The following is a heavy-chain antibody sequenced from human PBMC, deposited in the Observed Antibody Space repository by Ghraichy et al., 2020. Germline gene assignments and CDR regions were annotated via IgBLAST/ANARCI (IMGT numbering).Heavy chain of an antibody. CDR2: IYYSGST. Sequence: SETLSLTCTVSGGSVSSGSYYWSWIRQPPGKGLEWIGYIYYSGSTNYNPSLKSRVTISVDTSKNQFSLKLSSVTAADTAVYYCARDFYCSSTSCYGENWYFYLSGRGTLVTVSS. D-gene: IGHD2-2*01. J-gene: IGHJ2*01. CDR1: GGSVSSGSYY. CDR3: ARDFYCSSTSCYGENWYFYL. V-gene: IGHV4-61*01.